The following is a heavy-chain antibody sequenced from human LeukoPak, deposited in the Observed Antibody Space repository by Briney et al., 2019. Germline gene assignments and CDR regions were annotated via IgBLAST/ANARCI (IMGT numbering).Heavy chain of an antibody. CDR3: ARVEVGATPHQLYYYYYMDV. CDR2: IYYSGST. Sequence: PSETLSLTXTVSGGSISSYYWSWIRQPQGKGLEWIGYIYYSGSTNYNPSLKSRVTISVDTSKNQFSLKLSSVTAADTAVYYCARVEVGATPHQLYYYYYMDVWGKGTTVTVSS. D-gene: IGHD1-26*01. V-gene: IGHV4-59*01. CDR1: GGSISSYY. J-gene: IGHJ6*03.